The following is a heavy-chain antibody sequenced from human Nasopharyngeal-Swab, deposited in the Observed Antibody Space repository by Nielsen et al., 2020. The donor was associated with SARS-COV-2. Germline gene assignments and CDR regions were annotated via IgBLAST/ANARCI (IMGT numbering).Heavy chain of an antibody. V-gene: IGHV4-4*08. CDR1: GDSMSRFW. Sequence: SGTLSLTCIVSGDSMSRFWGSWMRQAPWEGLERVGYISPTGTTTYNPSLKSRATIFIDSSRRQFYLRLSSVTAADTAVYYCATDLDHFGGENRFDSWGQGTLVTVSS. CDR2: ISPTGTT. D-gene: IGHD4-23*01. J-gene: IGHJ4*02. CDR3: ATDLDHFGGENRFDS.